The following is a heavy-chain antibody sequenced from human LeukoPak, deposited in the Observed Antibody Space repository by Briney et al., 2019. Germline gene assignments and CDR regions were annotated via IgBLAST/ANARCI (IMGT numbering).Heavy chain of an antibody. CDR1: GFTVRSNY. CDR3: AREYCSSTSCYGMDV. D-gene: IGHD2-2*01. Sequence: TGGSLRLSCAASGFTVRSNYMSWVRQAPGKGLEWVSVIHSGGSTYYADSVKGRFTISRDNSKNTLCLQMNSLRAEDTAVYYCAREYCSSTSCYGMDVWGQGTTVTVSS. V-gene: IGHV3-53*01. CDR2: IHSGGST. J-gene: IGHJ6*02.